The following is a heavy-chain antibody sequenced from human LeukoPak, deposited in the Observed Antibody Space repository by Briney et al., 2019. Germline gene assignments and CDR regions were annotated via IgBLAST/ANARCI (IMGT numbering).Heavy chain of an antibody. J-gene: IGHJ4*02. CDR3: ARHQGSPFPSGYYFDI. CDR1: GDSITNVISY. D-gene: IGHD3-3*01. Sequence: TSETLSLTCAVSGDSITNVISYWAWIRQPPGEGLEWMGTISYSGNTYYNPSFKSRIAISVDTSKSHFSLNLASVTAADTAIFYCARHQGSPFPSGYYFDIWGPGTRVTVSS. V-gene: IGHV4-39*01. CDR2: ISYSGNT.